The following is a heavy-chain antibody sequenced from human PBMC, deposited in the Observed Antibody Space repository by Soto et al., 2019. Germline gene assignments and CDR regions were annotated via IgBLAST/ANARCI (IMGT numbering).Heavy chain of an antibody. CDR3: ARPVSLQGGGSAHLNPFDP. CDR2: IDPSDSYT. Sequence: EVQLVQSGAEVKKPGESLRISCKGSGYTFSDYWITWVRQMPGKGLEWLGRIDPSDSYTNYSPSFQGRVSISADKSTNTAYLQVTSLQASNTAMYYCARPVSLQGGGSAHLNPFDPWGQGTLVTVSS. V-gene: IGHV5-10-1*01. D-gene: IGHD5-12*01. J-gene: IGHJ5*02. CDR1: GYTFSDYW.